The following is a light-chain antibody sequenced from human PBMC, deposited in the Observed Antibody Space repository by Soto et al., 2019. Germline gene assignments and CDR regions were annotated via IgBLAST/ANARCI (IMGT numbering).Light chain of an antibody. CDR2: AAA. CDR1: HDISDS. V-gene: IGKV1-27*01. Sequence: DIEMNQSPSSLSASVGDRVTITCRASHDISDSLAWFQQKPGRAPRLLIYAAADLQSGVPSRFSGSRSGTDFTLTISSLQPEDVASYYCQKYDSVPWTFGQGTKVEIK. J-gene: IGKJ1*01. CDR3: QKYDSVPWT.